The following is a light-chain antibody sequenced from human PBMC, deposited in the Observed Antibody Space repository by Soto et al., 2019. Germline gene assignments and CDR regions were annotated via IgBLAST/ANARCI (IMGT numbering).Light chain of an antibody. Sequence: EIVLTQSPGTLSLSPGERATLSCRASQSVRGSHIGWYQQKPGQAPRLLIYSASSRATGVPDRFSGSGSGTDFTLTISSLEPEDFALYYCHHFDTAGTFGQGSTLEI. CDR1: QSVRGSH. V-gene: IGKV3-20*01. J-gene: IGKJ2*01. CDR2: SAS. CDR3: HHFDTAGT.